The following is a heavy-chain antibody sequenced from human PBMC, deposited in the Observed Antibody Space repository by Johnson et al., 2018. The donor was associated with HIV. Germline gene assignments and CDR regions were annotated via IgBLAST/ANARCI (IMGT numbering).Heavy chain of an antibody. V-gene: IGHV3-48*01. Sequence: VQLVESGGGVIRPGGSLRLSCAASGFTFDYYDMNWVRQVPGKGLEWVSYISSSGGTIYYADSVKGRFTISRDNSKNTLYLQMNSLRAEDTALYYCARDRRYYGSGSYGGAFDIWGQGTVVTVSS. J-gene: IGHJ3*02. CDR2: ISSSGGTI. CDR3: ARDRRYYGSGSYGGAFDI. D-gene: IGHD3-10*01. CDR1: GFTFDYYD.